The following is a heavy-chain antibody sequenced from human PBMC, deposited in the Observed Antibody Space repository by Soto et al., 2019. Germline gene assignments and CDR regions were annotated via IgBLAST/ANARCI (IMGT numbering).Heavy chain of an antibody. V-gene: IGHV3-7*01. CDR1: KFTFSNYW. CDR3: ARVYFKYDY. Sequence: PGGSLRLSCVASKFTFSNYWMTWVRQAPGKGPEWVANIKEDGSEKYYVDSVKGRFTISRDNAKNSLYLQMNSLRAEDTAVYYCARVYFKYDYWGQGTLVTVSS. D-gene: IGHD3-10*01. J-gene: IGHJ4*02. CDR2: IKEDGSEK.